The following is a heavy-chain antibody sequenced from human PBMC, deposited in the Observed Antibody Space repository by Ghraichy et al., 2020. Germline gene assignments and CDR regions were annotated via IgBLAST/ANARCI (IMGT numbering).Heavy chain of an antibody. CDR3: AKRWLQTIYDS. D-gene: IGHD5-24*01. V-gene: IGHV3-49*03. CDR1: GFTFGDYA. J-gene: IGHJ4*02. Sequence: SCTASGFTFGDYAMSWFRQAPGKGLEWVGFITRTGSGGTTEYAASVKGRFTISRDDSKSIAYLQMNSLKTEDTAVYYCAKRWLQTIYDSWGQGTLVTVSS. CDR2: ITRTGSGGTT.